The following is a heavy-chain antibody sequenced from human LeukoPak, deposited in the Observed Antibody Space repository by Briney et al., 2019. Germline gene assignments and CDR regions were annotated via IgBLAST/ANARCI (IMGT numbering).Heavy chain of an antibody. Sequence: SGTLSLTCAVSGGSISSTNWWSWVRQPPGKGLEWIGEIYHSGRTNYNPSLKGRVTISVDKSKKQFSLKLSSVTAADTAVYYCARGGDILSGYYEGGLDYWGQGTLVTVSS. CDR1: GGSISSTNW. CDR2: IYHSGRT. CDR3: ARGGDILSGYYEGGLDY. J-gene: IGHJ4*02. D-gene: IGHD3-9*01. V-gene: IGHV4-4*02.